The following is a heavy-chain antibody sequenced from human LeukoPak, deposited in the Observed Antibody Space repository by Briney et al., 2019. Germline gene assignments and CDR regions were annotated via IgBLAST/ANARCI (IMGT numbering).Heavy chain of an antibody. J-gene: IGHJ5*02. D-gene: IGHD3-10*01. CDR2: FYYSGST. Sequence: KTSETLSLTCTVSGGSISSYYWSWIRQPPGKGLEWIGYFYYSGSTYYNPSLKSRVTISVDTSKNQLSLKLSSVTAADTAVYYCARESNYHGSGTGWFDPWGQGTLVTVSS. V-gene: IGHV4-59*12. CDR3: ARESNYHGSGTGWFDP. CDR1: GGSISSYY.